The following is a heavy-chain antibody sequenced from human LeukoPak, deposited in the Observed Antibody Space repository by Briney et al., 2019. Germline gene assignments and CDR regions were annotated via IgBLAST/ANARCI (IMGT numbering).Heavy chain of an antibody. CDR1: GFTFSSYA. CDR2: ISGSGGST. CDR3: AKAPMVRGAVFDY. D-gene: IGHD3-10*01. Sequence: GGSLRLSCAASGFTFSSYAMSWVRQAPGKGLEWVSAISGSGGSTYYADSVKGRFTISRDNSENTLYLQMNSLRAEDTAVYYCAKAPMVRGAVFDYWGQGTLVTVPS. V-gene: IGHV3-23*01. J-gene: IGHJ4*02.